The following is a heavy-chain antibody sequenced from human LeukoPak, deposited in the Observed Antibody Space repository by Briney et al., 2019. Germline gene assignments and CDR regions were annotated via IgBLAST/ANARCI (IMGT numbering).Heavy chain of an antibody. Sequence: SQTLSLTCAISGDSVSSNSAAWNWIRQSPSRGLEWLGRTYYGSKWYNDYAVSVKSRITINPDTSKNQFSLQLNSVTPEDTAVYYCARAAFGYSGYDGYYYYYMDVWGKGTTVTVSS. J-gene: IGHJ6*03. CDR1: GDSVSSNSAA. V-gene: IGHV6-1*01. CDR3: ARAAFGYSGYDGYYYYYMDV. D-gene: IGHD5-12*01. CDR2: TYYGSKWYN.